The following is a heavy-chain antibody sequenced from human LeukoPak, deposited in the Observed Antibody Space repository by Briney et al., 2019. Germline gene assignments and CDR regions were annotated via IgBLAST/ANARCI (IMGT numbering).Heavy chain of an antibody. CDR3: ARDRGCSSTSCSKRSAEYFQH. J-gene: IGHJ1*01. CDR2: INPNSGGT. Sequence: ASVKVACMASGYTVNGYYMHWVRQAPGQGLEWMGWINPNSGGTNYAQKFQGRVTMTRDTSISTAYMELSGLRSDDTAVYYCARDRGCSSTSCSKRSAEYFQHWGQGTLVTVSS. D-gene: IGHD2-2*01. V-gene: IGHV1-2*02. CDR1: GYTVNGYY.